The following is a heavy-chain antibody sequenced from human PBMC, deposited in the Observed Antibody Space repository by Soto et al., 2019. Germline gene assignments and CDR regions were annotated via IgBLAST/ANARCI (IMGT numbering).Heavy chain of an antibody. J-gene: IGHJ4*02. Sequence: GGSLRLSCAASGFTFGSNAMGWVPQAPGKGLEWVSAISGSGGSTYYADSVKGRFTISRDNSKNTLYLQMNSLRAEDTAVYYCAKGVHPDYFDYWGQGTLVTVSS. CDR1: GFTFGSNA. CDR2: ISGSGGST. CDR3: AKGVHPDYFDY. D-gene: IGHD3-10*01. V-gene: IGHV3-23*01.